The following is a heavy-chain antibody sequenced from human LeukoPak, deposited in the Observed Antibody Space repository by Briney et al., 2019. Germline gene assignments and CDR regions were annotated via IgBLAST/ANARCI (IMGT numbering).Heavy chain of an antibody. CDR2: IYSGGST. CDR3: ATTRYDAFDI. CDR1: GFTVISNY. J-gene: IGHJ3*02. V-gene: IGHV3-53*01. Sequence: GGSLRLSCAASGFTVISNYMSWVRQAPGKGLEWVSLIYSGGSTYYADSVRGRFTISRDNSKNTLCLQMNSLRAEDTAVYYCATTRYDAFDIWGQGTMVTVSS. D-gene: IGHD4-17*01.